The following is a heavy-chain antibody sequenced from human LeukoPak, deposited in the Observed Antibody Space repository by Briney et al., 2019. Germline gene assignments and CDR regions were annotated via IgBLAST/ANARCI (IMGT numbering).Heavy chain of an antibody. CDR1: AYSISSSYY. D-gene: IGHD1-1*01. Sequence: SETLSLTCAVSAYSISSSYYWGWTRQAPGKGLEWIGNIHHTGTTYYNPSLKSRVTISLDASKNQFSLRLPTVTAADTAVYYCARDLSGGTFDYWGQGTLVTVS. CDR2: IHHTGTT. J-gene: IGHJ4*02. CDR3: ARDLSGGTFDY. V-gene: IGHV4-38-2*02.